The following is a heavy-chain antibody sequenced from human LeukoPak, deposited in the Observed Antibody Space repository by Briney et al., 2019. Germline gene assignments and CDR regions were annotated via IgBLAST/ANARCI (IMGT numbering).Heavy chain of an antibody. D-gene: IGHD3-22*01. CDR3: ARGAPNYYDSSGYYYGGDY. Sequence: GGSLRLSCAASGFTFSSYSMNWVRQAPGKGLEWVSSISSSSSYIYYADSVKGRFTISRDNAKNSLYLQMNSLRAEDTAVYYCARGAPNYYDSSGYYYGGDYWGQGTLVTVPS. V-gene: IGHV3-21*01. CDR2: ISSSSSYI. CDR1: GFTFSSYS. J-gene: IGHJ4*02.